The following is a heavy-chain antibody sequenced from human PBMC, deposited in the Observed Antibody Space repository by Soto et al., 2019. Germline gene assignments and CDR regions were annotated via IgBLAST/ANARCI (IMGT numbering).Heavy chain of an antibody. D-gene: IGHD6-6*01. Sequence: SGGSLRLSCAASGFTVSSNYMSWVRQAPGKGLEWVAVISYDGSNKYYADSVKGRFTITRDNSKNTLYLQMNSLRAEDTAVYYCTRDDWRSSLPPGDYWGQGTLVTVS. CDR2: ISYDGSNK. J-gene: IGHJ4*02. CDR3: TRDDWRSSLPPGDY. CDR1: GFTVSSNY. V-gene: IGHV3-30-3*01.